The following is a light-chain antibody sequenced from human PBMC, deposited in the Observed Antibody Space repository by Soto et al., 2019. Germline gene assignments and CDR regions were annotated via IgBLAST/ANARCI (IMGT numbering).Light chain of an antibody. CDR3: LSKTSSISYV. CDR2: EVS. CDR1: PSDVRGYNY. J-gene: IGLJ1*01. V-gene: IGLV2-14*01. Sequence: QSALTQPASVSGSPGQSITISCTGTPSDVRGYNYVSWYQQHPGKVPKLLIHEVSNRPSGVSNRFSGSKSGNTASLTISGLQAEDEADYYCLSKTSSISYVFGTGTKLTVL.